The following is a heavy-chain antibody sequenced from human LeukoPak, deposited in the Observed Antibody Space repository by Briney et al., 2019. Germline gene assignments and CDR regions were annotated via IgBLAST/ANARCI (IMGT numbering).Heavy chain of an antibody. D-gene: IGHD7-27*01. CDR1: GFTFSGSA. V-gene: IGHV3-73*01. CDR2: IRSKANSYAT. CDR3: ARVAWGSVSYFDL. Sequence: PGGSLRLSCAASGFTFSGSAMHWVRQAPGKGLEWVGRIRSKANSYATAYAASVKGRFTISRDNAKNSLYLQMNSLRAEDTAVYCCARVAWGSVSYFDLWGRGTLVTVS. J-gene: IGHJ2*01.